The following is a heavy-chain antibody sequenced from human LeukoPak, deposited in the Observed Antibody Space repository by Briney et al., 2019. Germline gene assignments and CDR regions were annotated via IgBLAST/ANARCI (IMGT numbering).Heavy chain of an antibody. CDR3: ARNMNY. V-gene: IGHV4-34*01. Sequence: PSETLSLTCAVYGGSFSGYYWSWIRQPPGKGLEWIGEINHSGSTNYNPSLKSRVTISVDTSKNQFSLKLSSVTAADTAVYYCARNMNYWGQGTLVTVSS. CDR2: INHSGST. J-gene: IGHJ4*02. CDR1: GGSFSGYY.